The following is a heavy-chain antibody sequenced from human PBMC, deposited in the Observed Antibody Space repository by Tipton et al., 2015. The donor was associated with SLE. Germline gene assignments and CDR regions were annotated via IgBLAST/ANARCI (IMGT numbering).Heavy chain of an antibody. J-gene: IGHJ6*03. CDR3: ARERSSTPCYYYYMDV. CDR2: IYYSGST. CDR1: GGSIRSYY. V-gene: IGHV4-59*01. Sequence: TLSLTCTVSGGSIRSYYWIWIRHPPGKGLQWIGDIYYSGSTNYNPSLNSRVTISVDTSKNQFSLKLSSVTAPDTAVYYCARERSSTPCYYYYMDVRGKGSPVAVSS. D-gene: IGHD2-2*01.